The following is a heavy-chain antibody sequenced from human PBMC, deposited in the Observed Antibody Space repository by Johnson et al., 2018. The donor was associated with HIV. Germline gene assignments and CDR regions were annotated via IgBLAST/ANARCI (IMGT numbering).Heavy chain of an antibody. V-gene: IGHV3-23*04. CDR1: GFTFSSYA. CDR3: ATYYYDSSGYSYAFDI. CDR2: ISGSGGST. Sequence: VQLVESGGGLVQPGGSLRLSCAASGFTFSSYAMSWVRQAPGKGLEWVSAISGSGGSTYYADSVQGRFTISRDHSKNTLYLQMNSLRAEDTAVYYCATYYYDSSGYSYAFDIWGQGTMVTVSS. J-gene: IGHJ3*02. D-gene: IGHD3-22*01.